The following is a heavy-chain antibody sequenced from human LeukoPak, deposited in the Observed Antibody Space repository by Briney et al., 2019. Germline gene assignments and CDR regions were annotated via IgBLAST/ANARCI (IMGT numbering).Heavy chain of an antibody. V-gene: IGHV4-39*01. J-gene: IGHJ4*02. CDR3: ARGPRRPISAAGTPSADRHFDY. CDR2: IYYSGST. D-gene: IGHD6-13*01. Sequence: KTSETLSLTCTVSGGSISSSSYYWGWIRQPPGKGLEWIGSIYYSGSTYYNPSLKSRVTISVDTSKNQFSLKLSSVTAADTAVYYCARGPRRPISAAGTPSADRHFDYWGQGTLVTVSS. CDR1: GGSISSSSYY.